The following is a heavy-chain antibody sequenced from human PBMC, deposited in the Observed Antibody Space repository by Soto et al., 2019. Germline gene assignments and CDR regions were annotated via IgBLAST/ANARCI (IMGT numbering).Heavy chain of an antibody. J-gene: IGHJ6*02. D-gene: IGHD3-22*01. Sequence: SETLSLTCAVYGGSFSDFYWSWIRQPPGKGLEWIGEINRSGSTNYNPSLKSRVTISVDTSKNQFSLKLSSVTAADTAVYYCARDSSGLYGMDVWGQGTTVTVSS. CDR3: ARDSSGLYGMDV. CDR1: GGSFSDFY. V-gene: IGHV4-34*01. CDR2: INRSGST.